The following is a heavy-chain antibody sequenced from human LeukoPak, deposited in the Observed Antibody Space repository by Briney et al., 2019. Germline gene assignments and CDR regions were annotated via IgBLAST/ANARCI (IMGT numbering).Heavy chain of an antibody. CDR3: ARDPKNPYYYDTSGYYPGYFDS. Sequence: ASVKVSCKASGYTFTSYGISWVRQAPGQGLEWMGGISIYNGNTKYAQKFQGRVTMTTDTSTTTAYMDLRSLRSDDTAVYYCARDPKNPYYYDTSGYYPGYFDSWGQGTLVTVSS. CDR2: ISIYNGNT. CDR1: GYTFTSYG. J-gene: IGHJ4*02. V-gene: IGHV1-18*01. D-gene: IGHD3-22*01.